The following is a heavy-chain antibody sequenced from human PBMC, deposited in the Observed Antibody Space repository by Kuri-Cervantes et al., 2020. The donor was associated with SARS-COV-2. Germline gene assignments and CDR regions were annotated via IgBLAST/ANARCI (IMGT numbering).Heavy chain of an antibody. CDR3: ARGGFLTGYRGSRGAFDI. J-gene: IGHJ3*02. CDR1: GGSISSSSYY. Sequence: SQTLSLNCTVSGGSISSSSYYWGWIRQPPGKGLEWIGSLYYSGSTYYNPSLNSRVTISVDTSKNQFSLKLGSVTAAETAVYYGARGGFLTGYRGSRGAFDIWGQGTMVTVSS. D-gene: IGHD3-9*01. V-gene: IGHV4-39*07. CDR2: LYYSGST.